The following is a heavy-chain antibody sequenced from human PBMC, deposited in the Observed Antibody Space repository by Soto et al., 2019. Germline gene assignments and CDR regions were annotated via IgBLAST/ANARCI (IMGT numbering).Heavy chain of an antibody. CDR3: ARDLGSYYGGGYYYGMDV. Sequence: QVQLVESGGGVVQPGRSLRLSCAASGFTFSSYGMDWVRQAPGEGLEWVAVIWYDGSNKYYADSVKGRFTISRDNSKNTLYLQMNSLRAEDTAVYYCARDLGSYYGGGYYYGMDVWGQGTTFTVSS. CDR2: IWYDGSNK. CDR1: GFTFSSYG. J-gene: IGHJ6*02. D-gene: IGHD1-26*01. V-gene: IGHV3-33*01.